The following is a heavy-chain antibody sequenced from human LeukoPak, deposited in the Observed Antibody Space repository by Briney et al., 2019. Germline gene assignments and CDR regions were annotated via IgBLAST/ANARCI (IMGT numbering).Heavy chain of an antibody. V-gene: IGHV3-30*01. Sequence: GGSLRLSCAASGFTFSSYAMSWVRQAPGKGLEWVAVISYDGSNKYYADSVKGRFTISRDNSKNTLYLQMNSLRAEDTAVYYCARDRSRRGSSVTIGYWGQGTLVTVSS. CDR2: ISYDGSNK. CDR3: ARDRSRRGSSVTIGY. CDR1: GFTFSSYA. J-gene: IGHJ4*02. D-gene: IGHD4-17*01.